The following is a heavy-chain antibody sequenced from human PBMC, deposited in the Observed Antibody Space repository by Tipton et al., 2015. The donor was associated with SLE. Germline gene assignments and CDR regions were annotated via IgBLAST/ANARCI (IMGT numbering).Heavy chain of an antibody. CDR1: GGSISSSSYY. D-gene: IGHD3-3*01. CDR2: IYYSGST. Sequence: TLSLTCTVSGGSISSSSYYWGWIRQPPGKGLEWIGSIYYSGSTYYNPSLKSRVTISVDTSKNQFSLKLSSVTAADTAVYYCARDRTYYDFWSGVLMPDAFDIWGQGTMVTVSS. V-gene: IGHV4-39*07. CDR3: ARDRTYYDFWSGVLMPDAFDI. J-gene: IGHJ3*02.